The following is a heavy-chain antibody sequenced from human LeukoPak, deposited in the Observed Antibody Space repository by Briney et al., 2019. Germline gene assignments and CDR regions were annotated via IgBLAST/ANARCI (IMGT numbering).Heavy chain of an antibody. CDR3: ARAKRSGFDY. Sequence: GGSLRLSCAASAFIFSSYWMHWVRQAPGKGLVWVARIKSDGSSTSYADSVKGRFTISRDNAKNTLYLQMNSLRAEDTAVYYCARAKRSGFDYWGQGTLVTVSS. CDR2: IKSDGSST. J-gene: IGHJ4*02. CDR1: AFIFSSYW. V-gene: IGHV3-74*01.